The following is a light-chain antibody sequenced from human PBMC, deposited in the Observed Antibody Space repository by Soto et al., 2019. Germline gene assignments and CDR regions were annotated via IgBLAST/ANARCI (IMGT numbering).Light chain of an antibody. CDR1: QSVISY. V-gene: IGKV3-11*01. J-gene: IGKJ3*01. Sequence: EIVLTQSPATLSLSPGERATLSCRASQSVISYLAWYQQKPGQSPRLLIYDASNRATGIPARFSGSGSGTDFTLTISSLVAAEFTIFLCQQYSNLFIFGPGIIVDIK. CDR3: QQYSNLFI. CDR2: DAS.